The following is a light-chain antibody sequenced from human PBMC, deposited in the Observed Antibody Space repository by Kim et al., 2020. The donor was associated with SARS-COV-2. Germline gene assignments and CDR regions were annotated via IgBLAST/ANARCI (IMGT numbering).Light chain of an antibody. J-gene: IGLJ1*01. CDR3: SSYAGTNNPYV. CDR1: SSDVGGYNY. CDR2: EVT. Sequence: SVTISCTGTSSDVGGYNYVSWYQQHPVKAPKLMIYEVTERPSGVPNRFSGSKSGNTASLTVSGLQAEDEADYYCSSYAGTNNPYVFGTGTKVTVL. V-gene: IGLV2-8*01.